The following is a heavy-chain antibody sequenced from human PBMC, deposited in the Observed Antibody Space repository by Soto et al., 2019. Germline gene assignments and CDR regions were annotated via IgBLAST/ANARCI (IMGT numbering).Heavy chain of an antibody. CDR3: AKDFDYYYCAMDV. J-gene: IGHJ6*02. CDR1: GYTFTSYA. CDR2: INAGNGNT. D-gene: IGHD3-3*01. Sequence: ASVKVSCKASGYTFTSYAIHWVRQAPGQTLEWMGWINAGNGNTKYSEKFQDRITITRDTSASTAYMEVSRLISEDTAVYYCAKDFDYYYCAMDVWGQGTTVTVSS. V-gene: IGHV1-3*01.